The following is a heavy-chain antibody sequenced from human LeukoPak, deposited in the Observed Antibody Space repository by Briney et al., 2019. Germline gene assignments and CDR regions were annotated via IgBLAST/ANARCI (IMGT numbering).Heavy chain of an antibody. J-gene: IGHJ3*02. CDR3: ARDTSMVRGVFTFDI. CDR2: IYHSGST. D-gene: IGHD3-10*01. Sequence: SETLSLTCTVSGYSISSGYYWGWIRQPSGKGLEWIGSIYHSGSTYYNPSLKSRVTISVDTSKNQFSLKLSSVTAADTAVYYCARDTSMVRGVFTFDIWGQGTMVTVSS. V-gene: IGHV4-38-2*02. CDR1: GYSISSGYY.